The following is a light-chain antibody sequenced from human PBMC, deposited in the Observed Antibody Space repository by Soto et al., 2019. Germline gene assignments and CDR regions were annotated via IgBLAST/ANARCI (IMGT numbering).Light chain of an antibody. V-gene: IGKV3-11*01. CDR2: AAS. CDR3: QQRTTWPLT. Sequence: EIVLTQSPAILSLSPGERATLSCRASQSVTDSLAWYQHKPGQAPRLLIYAASNRATGIPARFSGSGSGTDFTLTISRLEPEDFAVYYCQQRTTWPLTFGGGTKVEIK. J-gene: IGKJ4*01. CDR1: QSVTDS.